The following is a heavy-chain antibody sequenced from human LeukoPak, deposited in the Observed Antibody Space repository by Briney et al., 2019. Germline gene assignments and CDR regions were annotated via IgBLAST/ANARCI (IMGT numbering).Heavy chain of an antibody. Sequence: SETLSLTCTVSGGSISSSSYYWGWIRQPPGKGLEWIGSIYYSGSTYYNPSLKSRVTISVDTSKNQFSLKPSSVTAADTAVYYCARRDYSSGWYYDYWGQGTLVTVSS. D-gene: IGHD6-19*01. CDR2: IYYSGST. J-gene: IGHJ4*02. V-gene: IGHV4-39*01. CDR1: GGSISSSSYY. CDR3: ARRDYSSGWYYDY.